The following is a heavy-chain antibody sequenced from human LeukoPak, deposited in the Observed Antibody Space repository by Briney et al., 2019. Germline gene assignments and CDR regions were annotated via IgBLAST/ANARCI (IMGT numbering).Heavy chain of an antibody. J-gene: IGHJ4*02. V-gene: IGHV4-39*01. CDR3: ARAAEYSSGWYLFDY. CDR2: IYYSGSSGST. D-gene: IGHD6-19*01. Sequence: SETLSLTCTVSGGSISSSTYYWGWIRQSPGKGLEWIGSIYYSGSSGSTYYNPSLKSRVTISVDTSKNQFSLKLSSVTAADTAMYYCARAAEYSSGWYLFDYWGQGILVTVSA. CDR1: GGSISSSTYY.